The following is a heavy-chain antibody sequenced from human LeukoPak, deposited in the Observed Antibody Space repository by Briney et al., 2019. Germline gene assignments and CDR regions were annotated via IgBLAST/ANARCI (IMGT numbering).Heavy chain of an antibody. D-gene: IGHD6-19*01. J-gene: IGHJ4*02. V-gene: IGHV3-64D*09. Sequence: GGSLRLSCSASGFTFSTYAMHWVRQAPGKGLEYVSAISNNGGSTYYADSVKGRFTISRDNSKNTLYLQMSSLRTEDTDVYDSVKAFGKWLVYYFDDWGQGTVVTVSS. CDR3: VKAFGKWLVYYFDD. CDR1: GFTFSTYA. CDR2: ISNNGGST.